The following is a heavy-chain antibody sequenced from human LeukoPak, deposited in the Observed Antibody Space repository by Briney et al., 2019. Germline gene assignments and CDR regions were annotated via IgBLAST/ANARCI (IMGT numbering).Heavy chain of an antibody. CDR2: ISYDGSNK. Sequence: GGSLRLSCAASGFTFSSYAMHWVRQAPGKGLEWVAVISYDGSNKYYADSVKGRFTISRDNSKNTLYLQMNSLRAEDTAVYYCARDHSAAAMIDYWGQGTLVTVSS. CDR1: GFTFSSYA. D-gene: IGHD2-2*01. CDR3: ARDHSAAAMIDY. V-gene: IGHV3-30*04. J-gene: IGHJ4*02.